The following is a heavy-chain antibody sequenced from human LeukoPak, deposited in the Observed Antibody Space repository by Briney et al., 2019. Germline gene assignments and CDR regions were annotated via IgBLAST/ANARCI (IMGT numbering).Heavy chain of an antibody. CDR1: GFTFSTYW. V-gene: IGHV3-7*01. J-gene: IGHJ4*02. Sequence: GGSLRLSCAASGFTFSTYWMNWFRQTPGKGLEWVAKIKADGGEKDHVASVKGRFTISRDNAKNSPYLQMNSLRVEDTAVYYCARGGAARPDFWGQGTLVTVSS. D-gene: IGHD6-6*01. CDR2: IKADGGEK. CDR3: ARGGAARPDF.